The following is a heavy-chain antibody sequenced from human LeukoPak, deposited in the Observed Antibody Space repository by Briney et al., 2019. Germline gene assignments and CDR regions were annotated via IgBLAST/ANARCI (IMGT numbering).Heavy chain of an antibody. V-gene: IGHV1-69*13. Sequence: ASVKVSCKASGGTFSSYAISWVRQAPGQGLEWMGGIIPIFGTANYAQKFQGRVTITADESTTAVFMELSSLRSEDTAMYFCARDRGDWGQGTLVTVSS. D-gene: IGHD3-10*01. J-gene: IGHJ4*02. CDR2: IIPIFGTA. CDR3: ARDRGD. CDR1: GGTFSSYA.